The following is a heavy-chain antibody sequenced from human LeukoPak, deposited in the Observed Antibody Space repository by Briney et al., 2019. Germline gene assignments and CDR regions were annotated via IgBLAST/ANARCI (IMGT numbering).Heavy chain of an antibody. V-gene: IGHV1-69*04. J-gene: IGHJ3*02. CDR3: ARDFRAYGEGGPRI. Sequence: SVKVSCKASGGTFSSYAISWVRQAPGQGLEWMGRIIPILGIANYAQKFQGRVTITADKSTSTAYMELSSLRSEDTAVYYCARDFRAYGEGGPRIWGQGTMVTVSS. CDR2: IIPILGIA. D-gene: IGHD4-17*01. CDR1: GGTFSSYA.